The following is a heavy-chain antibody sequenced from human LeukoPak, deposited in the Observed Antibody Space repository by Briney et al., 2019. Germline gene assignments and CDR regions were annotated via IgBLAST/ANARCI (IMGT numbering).Heavy chain of an antibody. CDR2: IIPIFGTA. CDR3: ARIGDFWSGYHDFDY. Sequence: SVKVSCKASGGTFSSYAISWLRQAPGQGLEWMGGIIPIFGTANYAQKFQGRVTITADESTSTAYMELSSLRSEDTAVYYCARIGDFWSGYHDFDYWGQGTLVTVSS. J-gene: IGHJ4*02. D-gene: IGHD3-3*01. V-gene: IGHV1-69*13. CDR1: GGTFSSYA.